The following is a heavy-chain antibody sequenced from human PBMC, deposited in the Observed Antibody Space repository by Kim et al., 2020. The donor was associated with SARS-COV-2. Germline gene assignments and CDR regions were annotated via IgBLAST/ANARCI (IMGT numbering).Heavy chain of an antibody. Sequence: GGNTSHAVSVKDRFTMHRDNAKHPVYLQMNSRRAEDTAVYYCARVPSWDVWGKGTTVTVSS. CDR3: ARVPSWDV. V-gene: IGHV3-74*01. J-gene: IGHJ6*04. CDR2: GGNT.